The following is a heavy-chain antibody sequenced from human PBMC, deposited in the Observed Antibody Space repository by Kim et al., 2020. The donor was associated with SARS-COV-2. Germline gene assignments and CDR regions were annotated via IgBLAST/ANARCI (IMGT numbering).Heavy chain of an antibody. CDR3: AKEMRSGWYNFDY. Sequence: GGSLRLYCSASGFTFNTYAMHWVSQAPGKGLEYVSGISSNGDNTYYADSVKGRFTISRDNSKNTLYLQMSSLRVEDTAIYYCAKEMRSGWYNFDYWGQGTLVTVSS. D-gene: IGHD6-19*01. CDR2: ISSNGDNT. J-gene: IGHJ4*02. V-gene: IGHV3-64D*09. CDR1: GFTFNTYA.